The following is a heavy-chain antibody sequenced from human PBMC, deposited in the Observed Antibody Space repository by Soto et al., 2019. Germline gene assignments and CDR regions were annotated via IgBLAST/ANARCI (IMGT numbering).Heavy chain of an antibody. J-gene: IGHJ4*02. V-gene: IGHV1-18*01. Sequence: QAQLVQSGPEVKKPGDSVKVSCKASGYTFTHFGISWGRQAAGQGLVWIGWVSAYNGNTNFPQNFQGRLTLTTDTSTNTAYMELRGLTSGDTSFYYCARDVPASGVATLDYWGQGTLVTVSS. D-gene: IGHD5-12*01. CDR2: VSAYNGNT. CDR1: GYTFTHFG. CDR3: ARDVPASGVATLDY.